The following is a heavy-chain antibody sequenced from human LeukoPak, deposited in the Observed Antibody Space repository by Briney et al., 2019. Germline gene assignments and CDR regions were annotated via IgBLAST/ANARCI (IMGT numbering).Heavy chain of an antibody. CDR3: VESGDAPATRGASFYYYMDA. CDR1: GFTFGSYG. Sequence: QAGGSLRLSCVGSGFTFGSYGIHWVRQAPGTGLEWVTYVRYDESDKFYTDSVKGRFTISRDNSKNRVYLQMNSLRAEDTAVYYCVESGDAPATRGASFYYYMDAWGKGTTVTVSS. J-gene: IGHJ6*03. V-gene: IGHV3-30*02. D-gene: IGHD2-15*01. CDR2: VRYDESDK.